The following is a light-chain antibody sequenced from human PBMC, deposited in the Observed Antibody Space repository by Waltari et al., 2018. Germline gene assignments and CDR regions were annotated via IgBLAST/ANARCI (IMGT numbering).Light chain of an antibody. J-gene: IGLJ2*01. CDR1: SSHIGNNP. V-gene: IGLV1-44*01. CDR2: SNN. CDR3: ATWDDNLTGVV. Sequence: QSVLTQPPSASGTPGQMVTLSCSGRSSHIGNNPINWYHQLPGTAPKLLIYSNNQRPSGVPDRFSGSKSDTSASLTISVLQAEDEADYYCATWDDNLTGVVFGGGTKRTV.